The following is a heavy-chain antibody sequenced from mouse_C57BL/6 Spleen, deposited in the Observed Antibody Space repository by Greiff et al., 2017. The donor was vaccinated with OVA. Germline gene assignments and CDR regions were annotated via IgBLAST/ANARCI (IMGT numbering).Heavy chain of an antibody. Sequence: QVQLKESGPGLVAPSQSLSITCPVSGFSLPSYAISCVRQPPGNGLDWLGVIWTGGGTNYHSALQSSLSISKDKSKSQVFLKMNSLQTEDTARYYCARESNNWYFDVWGTGTTVTVSS. D-gene: IGHD2-5*01. CDR2: IWTGGGT. J-gene: IGHJ1*03. CDR3: ARESNNWYFDV. V-gene: IGHV2-9-1*01. CDR1: GFSLPSYA.